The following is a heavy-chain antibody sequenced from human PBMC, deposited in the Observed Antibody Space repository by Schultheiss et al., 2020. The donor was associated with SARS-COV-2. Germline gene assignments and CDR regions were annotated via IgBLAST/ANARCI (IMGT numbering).Heavy chain of an antibody. CDR3: ARRLPLDLVDYYGMDV. V-gene: IGHV1-3*01. Sequence: ASVKVSCKASGYTFTSYAMHWVRQAPGQRLEWMGWINAGNGNTKYSQKFQGRVTITRDTSASTAYMELSSLRSEDTAVYYCARRLPLDLVDYYGMDVWGQGTTVTVSS. J-gene: IGHJ6*02. CDR1: GYTFTSYA. CDR2: INAGNGNT. D-gene: IGHD4-11*01.